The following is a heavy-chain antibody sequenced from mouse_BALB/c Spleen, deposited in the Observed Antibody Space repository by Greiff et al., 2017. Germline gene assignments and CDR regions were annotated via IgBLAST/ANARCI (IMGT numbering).Heavy chain of an antibody. J-gene: IGHJ3*01. CDR3: ARDGGYGNYWIAY. D-gene: IGHD2-10*02. Sequence: EVQGVESGGGLVKPGGSLKLSCAASGFTFSSYTMSWVRQTPEKRLEWVAYISNGGGSTYYPDTVKGRFTISRDNAKNTLYLQMSSLKSEDTAMYYCARDGGYGNYWIAYWGQGTLVTVSA. CDR2: ISNGGGST. CDR1: GFTFSSYT. V-gene: IGHV5-12-2*01.